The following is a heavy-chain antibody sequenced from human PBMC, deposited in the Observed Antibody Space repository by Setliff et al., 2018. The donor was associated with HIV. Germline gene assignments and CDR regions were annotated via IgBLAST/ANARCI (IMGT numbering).Heavy chain of an antibody. CDR2: IYYTGNT. V-gene: IGHV4-39*07. CDR1: GGSVGSSSYY. Sequence: SETLSLTCTVSGGSVGSSSYYWAWIRQPPGKGLEWIGSIYYTGNTKYNPSLESRVAFSIDTSENQFSLRLASVTAADTAIYYCARDDSIVLVPAIMRGDGFDFWGQGRMVTVSS. D-gene: IGHD2-2*01. CDR3: ARDDSIVLVPAIMRGDGFDF. J-gene: IGHJ3*01.